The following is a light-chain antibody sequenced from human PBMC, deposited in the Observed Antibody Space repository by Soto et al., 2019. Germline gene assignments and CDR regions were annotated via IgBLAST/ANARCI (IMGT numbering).Light chain of an antibody. CDR3: QQYENYWT. CDR1: QSISSW. CDR2: DAS. Sequence: DIQMTQSPSTLSATAGDRVTITCRASQSISSWLAWYQHKPGKAPKLLIYDASNLDSGVPSRFGGSGSGTEVSLTISNLQPDACATYYCQQYENYWTFGQGTRVEIK. J-gene: IGKJ1*01. V-gene: IGKV1-5*01.